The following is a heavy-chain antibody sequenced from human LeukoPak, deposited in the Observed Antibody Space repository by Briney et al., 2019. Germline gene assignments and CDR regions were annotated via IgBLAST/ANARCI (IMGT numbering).Heavy chain of an antibody. D-gene: IGHD3-16*02. CDR2: ISYDGSNK. V-gene: IGHV3-30*04. CDR3: AREGSVVY. Sequence: GRSLRLSCAASGFTFSSYAMHWVRQAPGKGLEWVAVISYDGSNKYYADSVKGRFTISRDNSKNTLYLQMNSLRAEDTAVYYCAREGSVVYWGQGTPVTVSS. J-gene: IGHJ4*02. CDR1: GFTFSSYA.